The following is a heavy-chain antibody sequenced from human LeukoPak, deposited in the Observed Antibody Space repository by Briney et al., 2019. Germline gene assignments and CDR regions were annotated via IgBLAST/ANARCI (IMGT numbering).Heavy chain of an antibody. V-gene: IGHV3-21*01. CDR3: AREEYYDFWSGYLNPPPAFDI. CDR1: GFTFSSYS. J-gene: IGHJ3*02. CDR2: ISSSSSYI. D-gene: IGHD3-3*01. Sequence: GGSLRLSCAASGFTFSSYSMNWVRQAPGKGLEWVSSISSSSSYIYYADSVKGRFTISRDNAKNSLYLQMNSLRAEDTAVYYCAREEYYDFWSGYLNPPPAFDIWGQGTMVTVSS.